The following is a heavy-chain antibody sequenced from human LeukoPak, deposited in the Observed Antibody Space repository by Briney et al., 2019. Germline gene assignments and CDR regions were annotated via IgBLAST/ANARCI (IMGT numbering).Heavy chain of an antibody. D-gene: IGHD6-19*01. J-gene: IGHJ4*02. CDR1: GYTFTGYY. Sequence: ASAKVSCKASGYTFTGYYMHWVRQAPEQGLEWMGWINPNSGGTNYAQKFQGRVTMTRDTSISTAYMELSRLRSDDTAVYYCATDSSGWYRFDYWGQGTLVTVSS. CDR3: ATDSSGWYRFDY. CDR2: INPNSGGT. V-gene: IGHV1-2*02.